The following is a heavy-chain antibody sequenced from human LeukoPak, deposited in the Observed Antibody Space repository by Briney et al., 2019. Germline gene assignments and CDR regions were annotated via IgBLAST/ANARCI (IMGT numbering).Heavy chain of an antibody. CDR2: IYYSGST. CDR1: GGSISSSSYY. D-gene: IGHD1-26*01. J-gene: IGHJ4*02. V-gene: IGHV4-39*07. CDR3: AKGGSYYDY. Sequence: ASETLSLTCTVSGGSISSSSYYWGWIRQPPGKGLEWIGSIYYSGSTYYNPSLKSRVTISVDTSKNQFSLKLNSVTAADMAVYYCAKGGSYYDYWGQGTLVTVSS.